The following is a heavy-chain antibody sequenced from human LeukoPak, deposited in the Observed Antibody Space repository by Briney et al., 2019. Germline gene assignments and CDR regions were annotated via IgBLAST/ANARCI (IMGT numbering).Heavy chain of an antibody. J-gene: IGHJ4*02. CDR1: GSTFSSYA. Sequence: GGSLRLSCEASGSTFSSYAMNWVRQAPGKGLEWVSAIGSGGGSTDYADSVQGRFTISRDNSKSTLYLQMNSLRAEDTAVNYCAKGFLGGTDQYFDSWGQGTLVTVSS. D-gene: IGHD6-19*01. CDR2: IGSGGGST. CDR3: AKGFLGGTDQYFDS. V-gene: IGHV3-23*01.